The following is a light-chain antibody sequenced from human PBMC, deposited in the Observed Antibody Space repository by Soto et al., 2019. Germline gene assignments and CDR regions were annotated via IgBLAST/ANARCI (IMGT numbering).Light chain of an antibody. CDR1: NSDAGGYNY. CDR3: SSYAGSNWYV. J-gene: IGLJ1*01. CDR2: EVN. Sequence: QSVLTQPPSASGSPGQSVTISCTGTNSDAGGYNYVSWYQQYPGKAPKLIIYEVNERPSGVPDRFSGSKSGNTASLTVSGLQTADEADYYCSSYAGSNWYVFGTGTKVTVL. V-gene: IGLV2-8*01.